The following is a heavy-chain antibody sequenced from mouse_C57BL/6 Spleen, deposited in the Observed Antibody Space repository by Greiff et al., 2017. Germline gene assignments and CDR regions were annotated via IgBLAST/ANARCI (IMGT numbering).Heavy chain of an antibody. D-gene: IGHD1-1*01. J-gene: IGHJ3*01. Sequence: EVQRVESGGGLVKPGGSLKLSCAASGFTFSSYAMSWVRQTPEKRLEWVATLSDGGSYTYYPDNVKGRFTISRDHAKNTLYLQMSHLKSEDTAMYYCARDYGSSYPFAYWGQGTLVTVSA. V-gene: IGHV5-4*01. CDR3: ARDYGSSYPFAY. CDR1: GFTFSSYA. CDR2: LSDGGSYT.